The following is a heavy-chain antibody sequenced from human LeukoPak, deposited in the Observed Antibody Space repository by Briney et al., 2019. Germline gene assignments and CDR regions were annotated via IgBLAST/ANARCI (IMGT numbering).Heavy chain of an antibody. D-gene: IGHD1-26*01. CDR3: ARDYSGSYCLDD. CDR1: GFTFSSYA. J-gene: IGHJ4*02. CDR2: ISYDGSKK. Sequence: RSLRLSCAASGFTFSSYAMNWVRQAPGKGLEWVAVISYDGSKKYYTDSVKGRFTVSRDNSKNTLYLQMNSLRAEDTAVYYCARDYSGSYCLDDWGQGTLVIVSS. V-gene: IGHV3-30-3*01.